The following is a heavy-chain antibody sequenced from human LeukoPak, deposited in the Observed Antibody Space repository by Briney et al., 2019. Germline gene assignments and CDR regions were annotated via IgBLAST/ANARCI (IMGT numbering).Heavy chain of an antibody. CDR2: INHSGST. CDR3: ARGTTGLEHFDY. J-gene: IGHJ4*02. CDR1: VGSISSYY. Sequence: SETLSLTCTVSVGSISSYYWSWIRQPPGKGLEWIGEINHSGSTNYNPSLKSRVTISVDTSKNQFSLKLSSVTAADTAVYYCARGTTGLEHFDYWGQGTLVTVSS. V-gene: IGHV4-34*01. D-gene: IGHD1-1*01.